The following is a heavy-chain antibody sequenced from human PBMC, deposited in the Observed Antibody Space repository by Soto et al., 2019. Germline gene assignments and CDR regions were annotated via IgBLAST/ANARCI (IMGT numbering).Heavy chain of an antibody. Sequence: SKTLSLTCTVSGGSISSSSYYWGWIRQPPGKGLEWIGSIYYSGSTYHNPSLKSRVTISVDTSKNQSSLKLSSVTAADTAVYYCASPYSVYERGRGVTHPIDYWGQGTLVTVSS. V-gene: IGHV4-39*01. CDR3: ASPYSVYERGRGVTHPIDY. CDR2: IYYSGST. D-gene: IGHD5-12*01. J-gene: IGHJ4*02. CDR1: GGSISSSSYY.